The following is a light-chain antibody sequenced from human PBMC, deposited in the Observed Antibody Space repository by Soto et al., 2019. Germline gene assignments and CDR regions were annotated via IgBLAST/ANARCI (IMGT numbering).Light chain of an antibody. CDR2: GTS. V-gene: IGKV3-15*01. Sequence: EIVMTQSPATLSVSPGERATLSCRASQSVSSNLAWYQHKPGQAPRLLIYGTSTRATGIPVRFSGSGSGTEFTLTISSLQSEDFAVYYCQHYDNWPPYTFGQGTKLEIK. CDR1: QSVSSN. J-gene: IGKJ2*01. CDR3: QHYDNWPPYT.